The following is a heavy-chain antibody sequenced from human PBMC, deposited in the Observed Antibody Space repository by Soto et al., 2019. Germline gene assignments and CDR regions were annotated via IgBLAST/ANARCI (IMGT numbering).Heavy chain of an antibody. Sequence: PGGSLRLSCAASGFTFSSYSMNWVRQAPGKGLEWVSYISSSSSTIYYADSVKGRFTISRDNSKNTLYLQMSSLRAEDTAVYYCARAYGGNPALFDPWGQGTLVTVSS. CDR2: ISSSSSTI. J-gene: IGHJ5*02. CDR3: ARAYGGNPALFDP. D-gene: IGHD4-17*01. CDR1: GFTFSSYS. V-gene: IGHV3-48*01.